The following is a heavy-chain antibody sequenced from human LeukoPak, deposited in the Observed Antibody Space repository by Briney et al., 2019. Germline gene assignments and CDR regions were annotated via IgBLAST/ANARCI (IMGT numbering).Heavy chain of an antibody. CDR2: ISSSSNTI. V-gene: IGHV3-48*02. Sequence: GGSLRLSCAASGFTFSNYAMNWVRQAPGKGLEWVSYISSSSNTIYYADSVKGRFTISRDNAKNSLYLQMNSLRDEDTVVYYCARVVTWFDPWGQGSLVTVSS. CDR3: ARVVTWFDP. J-gene: IGHJ5*02. CDR1: GFTFSNYA.